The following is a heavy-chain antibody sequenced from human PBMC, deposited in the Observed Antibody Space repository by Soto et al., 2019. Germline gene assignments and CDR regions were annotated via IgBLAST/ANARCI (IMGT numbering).Heavy chain of an antibody. CDR1: GGSISSGGYY. D-gene: IGHD3-10*01. CDR3: ARMHYFGSGKPNDY. J-gene: IGHJ4*01. CDR2: IYYSGST. V-gene: IGHV4-30-4*01. Sequence: SETLSLTCTVSGGSISSGGYYWSWIRKPPGKGLEWIGYIYYSGSTNYNPSLKSRITISVDTSKNQFSLNLISVTAADTAVYYCARMHYFGSGKPNDYWGQGTLVTVSS.